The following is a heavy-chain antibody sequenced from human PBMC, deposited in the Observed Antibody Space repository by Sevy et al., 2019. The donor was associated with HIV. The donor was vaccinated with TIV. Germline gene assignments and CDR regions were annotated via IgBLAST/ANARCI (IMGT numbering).Heavy chain of an antibody. D-gene: IGHD6-6*01. J-gene: IGHJ6*02. CDR1: GFSFGDYA. V-gene: IGHV3-9*01. CDR3: AKDNRPATMSNASYYYYYGMDV. Sequence: GGSLRLSCAASGFSFGDYAMHWVRQAPGKGLEWVSGISWNSVSLDYADSVKGRFTISRDNAKNSLFLQMNRLRSEDKALYYCAKDNRPATMSNASYYYYYGMDVWGQGTTVTVSS. CDR2: ISWNSVSL.